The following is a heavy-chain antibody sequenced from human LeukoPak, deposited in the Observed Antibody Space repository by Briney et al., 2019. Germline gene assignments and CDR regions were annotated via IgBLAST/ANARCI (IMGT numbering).Heavy chain of an antibody. CDR3: AKVGRMAAVSSWFDT. Sequence: GKSLRLSCAASGFTFSSYGMHWVRQAPGKGLEWVAVISYDGSDKYYADSVKGRFTISRDNSKNTLYLQMNSLTAEGTAVYYCAKVGRMAAVSSWFDTWGQGTLVTVSS. J-gene: IGHJ5*02. D-gene: IGHD6-13*01. V-gene: IGHV3-30*18. CDR2: ISYDGSDK. CDR1: GFTFSSYG.